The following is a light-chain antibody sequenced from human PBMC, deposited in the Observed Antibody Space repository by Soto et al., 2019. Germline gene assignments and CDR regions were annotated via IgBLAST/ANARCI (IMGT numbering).Light chain of an antibody. Sequence: DIQMTQSPSSVSASVGDRVTITCRASRGINTWFAWYQQKPGKAPKLLISAASSLQSGFPSRFSGSGSGTDFTLTISGLQPENFATYYCREAHNLPFTFGHGTKVDV. CDR3: REAHNLPFT. CDR2: AAS. CDR1: RGINTW. V-gene: IGKV1-12*01. J-gene: IGKJ3*01.